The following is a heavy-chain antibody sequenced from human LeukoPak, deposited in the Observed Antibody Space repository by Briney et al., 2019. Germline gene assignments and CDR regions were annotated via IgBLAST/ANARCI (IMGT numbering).Heavy chain of an antibody. CDR2: IIPIFGTA. CDR1: GGTFSSYA. CDR3: ARVVPAAVGYYYYYMDV. Sequence: SVKVSCKASGGTFSSYAISWVRQAPGQGLEWMGGIIPIFGTANYAQKFQGRVTITADESTSTAYMELSSLRSEDTAVYYCARVVPAAVGYYYYYMDVWGKGTTVTISS. J-gene: IGHJ6*03. D-gene: IGHD2-2*01. V-gene: IGHV1-69*13.